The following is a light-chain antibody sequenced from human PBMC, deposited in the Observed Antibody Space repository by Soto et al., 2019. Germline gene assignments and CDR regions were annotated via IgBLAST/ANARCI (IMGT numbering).Light chain of an antibody. J-gene: IGKJ4*01. CDR3: QQTKSYTST. CDR1: QSIRSW. V-gene: IGKV1-12*02. Sequence: GDRAPITSRASQSIRSWLYWYQQKPGKAPKLLIYAASSLQSGVPSGLRVSGFGTDFTLTISSLRAEDFEIYLCQQTKSYTSTFGGGTKVDIK. CDR2: AAS.